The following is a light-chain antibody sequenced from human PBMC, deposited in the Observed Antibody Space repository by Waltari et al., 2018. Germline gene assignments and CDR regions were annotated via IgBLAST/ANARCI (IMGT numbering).Light chain of an antibody. CDR2: QTS. V-gene: IGKV1-5*03. CDR1: QSISGW. J-gene: IGKJ4*01. CDR3: QQYIIYPLT. Sequence: DIQMTQSPSTLSVSVGDRVTIACRASQSISGWLAWYQQKPGKAPKLLIHQTSNLESGVPSRFSGSGAGTEFALTISSLQPDDFATYYCQQYIIYPLTFGGGTKVEI.